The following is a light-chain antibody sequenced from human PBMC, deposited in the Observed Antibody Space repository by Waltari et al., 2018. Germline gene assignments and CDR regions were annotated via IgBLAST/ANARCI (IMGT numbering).Light chain of an antibody. Sequence: PGERATLSCRASQRVSSSYLAWYQQKPGQAPRLLIYGASSRATGIPDRFSGSGSGTDFTLTISRLEPEDFAVYYCQQYGSSPRTFGQGTKVEIK. CDR2: GAS. CDR1: QRVSSSY. V-gene: IGKV3-20*01. J-gene: IGKJ1*01. CDR3: QQYGSSPRT.